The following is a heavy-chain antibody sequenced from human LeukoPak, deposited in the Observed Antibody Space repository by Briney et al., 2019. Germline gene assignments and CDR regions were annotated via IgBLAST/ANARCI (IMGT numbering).Heavy chain of an antibody. CDR1: GGSVNRGSYY. CDR3: ARGHLGLSP. V-gene: IGHV4-61*01. Sequence: SETLSLTCSVSGGSVNRGSYYWTWIRQPPGQGLEWIGYFHNSRTTSYNPSLTGRVTISVDTAMDQISLKLNSVTAADTAVYYCARGHLGLSPWGQGTLVTVSS. D-gene: IGHD3-10*01. CDR2: FHNSRTT. J-gene: IGHJ5*02.